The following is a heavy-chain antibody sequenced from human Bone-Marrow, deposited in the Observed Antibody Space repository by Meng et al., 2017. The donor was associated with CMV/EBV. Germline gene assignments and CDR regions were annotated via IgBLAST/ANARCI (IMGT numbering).Heavy chain of an antibody. V-gene: IGHV3-20*04. CDR1: GFTFSNAW. CDR2: INWNGGST. Sequence: GGSLRLSCAASGFTFSNAWMSWVRQAPGKGLEWVSGINWNGGSTGYADSVKGRFTISRDNAKNSLYLQMNSLRAEDTAVYYCASSPRVEYYYDSSGYPADYWGQGNRVTGAS. D-gene: IGHD3-22*01. J-gene: IGHJ4*02. CDR3: ASSPRVEYYYDSSGYPADY.